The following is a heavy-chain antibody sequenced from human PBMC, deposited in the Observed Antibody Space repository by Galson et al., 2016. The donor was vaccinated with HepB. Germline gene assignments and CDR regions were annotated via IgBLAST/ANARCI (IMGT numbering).Heavy chain of an antibody. CDR3: TRETRWYFDL. J-gene: IGHJ2*01. V-gene: IGHV3-74*01. Sequence: SLRLSCAASGFTLSSHWMHWVRQAPGKGLVWVARINSDGGNTDYADSVKGRFTVSRDNAKNTASLQMNTLRVEDTAVHYCTRETRWYFDLWGRGTLLTVSS. CDR1: GFTLSSHW. CDR2: INSDGGNT.